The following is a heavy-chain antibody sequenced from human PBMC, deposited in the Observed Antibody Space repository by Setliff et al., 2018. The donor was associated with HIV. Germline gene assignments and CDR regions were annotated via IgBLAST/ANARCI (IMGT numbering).Heavy chain of an antibody. CDR3: ATPRAARPGLSSSPFDY. Sequence: GESLKISCAASGFTFRSYAMHWVRQAPGKGLAWVAVISYDGGNRYYADSVKGRFTISRDNSKNTLFLEMNSLRVEDTAVYYCATPRAARPGLSSSPFDYWGQGTLVTVSS. J-gene: IGHJ4*02. CDR1: GFTFRSYA. V-gene: IGHV3-30*04. CDR2: ISYDGGNR. D-gene: IGHD6-6*01.